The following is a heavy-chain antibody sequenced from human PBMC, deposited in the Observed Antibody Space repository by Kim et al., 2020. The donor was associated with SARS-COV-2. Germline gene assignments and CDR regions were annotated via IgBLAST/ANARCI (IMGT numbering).Heavy chain of an antibody. CDR3: TRRWDIVVVPAAIPNDY. Sequence: VKGRFTISRDDSKSIAYLQMNSLKTEDTAVYYCTRRWDIVVVPAAIPNDYWGQGTLVTVSS. V-gene: IGHV3-49*02. D-gene: IGHD2-2*01. J-gene: IGHJ4*02.